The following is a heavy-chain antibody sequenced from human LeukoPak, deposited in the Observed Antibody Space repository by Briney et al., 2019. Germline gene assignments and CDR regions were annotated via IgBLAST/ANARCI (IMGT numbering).Heavy chain of an antibody. CDR3: ARTYSSGWYKGYYFDY. Sequence: ASVKVSCKASGYTFTGYYMHWVRQAPGQGLEWMGWINPNSGGTNYAQKLQGRVTMTTDTSTSTAYMELRSLRSDDTAVYYCARTYSSGWYKGYYFDYWGQGTLVTVSS. CDR2: INPNSGGT. CDR1: GYTFTGYY. J-gene: IGHJ4*02. V-gene: IGHV1-2*02. D-gene: IGHD6-19*01.